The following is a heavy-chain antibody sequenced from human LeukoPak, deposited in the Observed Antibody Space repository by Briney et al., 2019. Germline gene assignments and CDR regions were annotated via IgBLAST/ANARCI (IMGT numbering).Heavy chain of an antibody. D-gene: IGHD3-10*01. CDR1: GFTVSSNY. CDR3: ANGTELYGSGSYYNEHYFDY. V-gene: IGHV3-23*01. J-gene: IGHJ4*02. Sequence: GGSLRLSCAASGFTVSSNYMSWVRQAPGKGLEWVSAISGSGGSTYYADSVKGRFTISRDNSKNTLYLQMNSLRAEDTAVYYCANGTELYGSGSYYNEHYFDYWGQGTLVTVSS. CDR2: ISGSGGST.